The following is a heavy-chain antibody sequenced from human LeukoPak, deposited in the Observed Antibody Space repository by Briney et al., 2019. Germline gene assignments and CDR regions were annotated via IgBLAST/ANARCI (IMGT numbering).Heavy chain of an antibody. CDR3: ARGLGYCSGGSCQFDY. CDR2: INHSGST. CDR1: GGSFSGYY. Sequence: SETLSLTCAVYGGSFSGYYWSWIRQPPGKGLEWIGEINHSGSTNYNPSLKSRVTISVDTSKNQFSLKLSSVTAADTAVYYCARGLGYCSGGSCQFDYWGQGTLVTVSS. J-gene: IGHJ4*02. D-gene: IGHD2-15*01. V-gene: IGHV4-34*01.